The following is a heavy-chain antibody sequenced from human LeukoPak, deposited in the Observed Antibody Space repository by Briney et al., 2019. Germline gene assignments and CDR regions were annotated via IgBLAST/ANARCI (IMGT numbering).Heavy chain of an antibody. D-gene: IGHD1-14*01. CDR2: INHSGST. CDR3: AREGRTWNYYYYMDV. V-gene: IGHV4-34*01. CDR1: GGSFSGYY. Sequence: SETLSLTCAVYGGSFSGYYWSWIRQPPGKGLEWIGEINHSGSTNYNPSLKSRVTISADTSKNQFSLKLSSVTAADTAVYYCAREGRTWNYYYYMDVWGKGTTVTVSS. J-gene: IGHJ6*03.